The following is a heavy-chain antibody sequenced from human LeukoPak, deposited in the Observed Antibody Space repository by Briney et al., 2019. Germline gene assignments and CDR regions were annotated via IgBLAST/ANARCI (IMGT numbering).Heavy chain of an antibody. J-gene: IGHJ4*02. CDR2: ISYDGSNK. D-gene: IGHD3-22*01. CDR3: ARDPMIAVSLHFDY. CDR1: GFTFSSYG. Sequence: PGRSLRLSCAASGFTFSSYGMHWVRQAPGKGLEWVAVISYDGSNKYYADSVKGRFTISRDNSKNTLYLQMNSLRAEDTAVYYCARDPMIAVSLHFDYWGQGTLVTVSS. V-gene: IGHV3-30*03.